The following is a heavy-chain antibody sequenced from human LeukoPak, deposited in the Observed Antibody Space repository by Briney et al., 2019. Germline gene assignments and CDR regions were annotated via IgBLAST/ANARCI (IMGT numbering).Heavy chain of an antibody. CDR3: AWGRQLNFFDL. CDR2: IYYSGST. J-gene: IGHJ4*02. Sequence: SETLSLTCTVSGGSISSSSYYWGWIRQPPGKGLEWIGSIYYSGSTYYNPSLKSRVTISIDTSKNHFSLRLNSVTAADTAVYYCAWGRQLNFFDLWGQGTLVTVSS. D-gene: IGHD2-2*01. CDR1: GGSISSSSYY. V-gene: IGHV4-39*07.